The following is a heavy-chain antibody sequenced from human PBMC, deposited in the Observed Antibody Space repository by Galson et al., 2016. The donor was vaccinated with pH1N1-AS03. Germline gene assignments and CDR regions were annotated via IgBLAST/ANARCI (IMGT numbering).Heavy chain of an antibody. CDR1: GFTFSGYW. CDR2: IKEDGSQT. Sequence: SLRLSCAASGFTFSGYWMSWVRQTPGTGLEWVASIKEDGSQTYSGDSVKGRFTISRDNGKNSVYLQMNSLRAEDTAVYHCARVKKVTFGGEGSWFDPWGQGTLVTVSS. V-gene: IGHV3-7*01. J-gene: IGHJ5*02. D-gene: IGHD3-16*01. CDR3: ARVKKVTFGGEGSWFDP.